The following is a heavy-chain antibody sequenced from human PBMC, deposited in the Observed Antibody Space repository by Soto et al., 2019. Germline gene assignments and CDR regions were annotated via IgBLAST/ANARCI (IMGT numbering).Heavy chain of an antibody. CDR1: GFTFSSYA. CDR2: ISYDGINK. Sequence: PGGSLRLSCAASGFTFSSYAMHWVRQAPGKGLEWVAVISYDGINKYYADSVQGRFTISRDISKNTVYLQMNSLRTEDTAVYYCSRPLYSGSYSDYYFDYWGQGTLVTVSS. CDR3: SRPLYSGSYSDYYFDY. V-gene: IGHV3-30-3*01. J-gene: IGHJ4*02. D-gene: IGHD1-26*01.